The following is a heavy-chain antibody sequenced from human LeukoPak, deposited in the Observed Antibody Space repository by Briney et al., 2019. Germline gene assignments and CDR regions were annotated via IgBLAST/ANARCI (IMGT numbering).Heavy chain of an antibody. CDR3: ARHYGP. CDR1: GFTFSSYT. D-gene: IGHD3-10*01. J-gene: IGHJ4*02. V-gene: IGHV4-39*01. Sequence: MSGGSLRLSCAASGFTFSSYTMSWVRQAPGKGLEWIGSIYYSGSTYYNPSLKSRVTISVDTSKNQFSLKLNSVTATDTAVYYCARHYGPWGQGTLVTVSS. CDR2: IYYSGST.